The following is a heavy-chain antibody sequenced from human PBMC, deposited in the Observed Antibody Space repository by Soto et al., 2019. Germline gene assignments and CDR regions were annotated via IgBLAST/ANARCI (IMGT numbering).Heavy chain of an antibody. J-gene: IGHJ6*02. V-gene: IGHV2-70*01. Sequence: SGPTLVNPTQTLTLTCTFSGFSLSTSGMCVSWIRQPPGKALEWLALIDWDDDKYYSTSLKTRLTISKDTSKNQVVLTMTNMDPVDTATYYCARTPSEDSSSWYYYGMDGWGQGTTVTVSS. CDR2: IDWDDDK. CDR3: ARTPSEDSSSWYYYGMDG. D-gene: IGHD6-13*01. CDR1: GFSLSTSGMC.